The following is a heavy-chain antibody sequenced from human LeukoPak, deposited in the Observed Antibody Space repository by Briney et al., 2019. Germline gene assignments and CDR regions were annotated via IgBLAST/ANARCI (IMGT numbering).Heavy chain of an antibody. CDR2: ISGSGGST. CDR1: GFTFSSYA. CDR3: AKGPYDYVWGRHNYYFDY. Sequence: GGSLRLSCAASGFTFSSYAMSWVRQAPGKGLEWISAISGSGGSTYYADSVKGRFTISRDNSKNTLYLQMNSLRAEDTAVYYCAKGPYDYVWGRHNYYFDYWGQGTLVTVSS. D-gene: IGHD3-16*01. V-gene: IGHV3-23*01. J-gene: IGHJ4*02.